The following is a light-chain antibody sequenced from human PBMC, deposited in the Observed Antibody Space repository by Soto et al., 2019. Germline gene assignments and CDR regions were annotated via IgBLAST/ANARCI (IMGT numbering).Light chain of an antibody. CDR3: QQRSEWPLT. Sequence: EIVLTQSPATLSLSPGERATLSCRASQSISSYLGWYQQKPGQAPRLLIYDASNRATGIPARFSGSGSGTDFTLTIGSPEPEDFAVYYCQQRSEWPLTFGGGTRVEIK. CDR1: QSISSY. V-gene: IGKV3-11*01. J-gene: IGKJ4*01. CDR2: DAS.